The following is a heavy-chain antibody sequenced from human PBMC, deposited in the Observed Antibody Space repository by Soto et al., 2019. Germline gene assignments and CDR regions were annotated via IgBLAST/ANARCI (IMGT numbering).Heavy chain of an antibody. Sequence: GGSLRLSCAASGFTFSSYAMSWVRQAPGKGLEWVSGISGSGGSTYYADSVKGRFTISRDNSKNTLYLRMNSLRAEDTALYYCAKDQVAYSSSSGAFEYWGQGTLVTVSS. CDR2: ISGSGGST. CDR3: AKDQVAYSSSSGAFEY. D-gene: IGHD6-6*01. J-gene: IGHJ4*02. CDR1: GFTFSSYA. V-gene: IGHV3-23*01.